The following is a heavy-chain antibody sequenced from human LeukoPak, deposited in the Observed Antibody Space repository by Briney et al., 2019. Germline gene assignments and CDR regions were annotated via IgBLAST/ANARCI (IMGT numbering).Heavy chain of an antibody. CDR2: IIPIFGTA. Sequence: SVKVSCKASGGTFSSYAISWVRQAPGQGLEWMGRIIPIFGTANYAQKFQGRVTITTDESTSTAYMELSSLRSEDTAVYYCAIGRNLSPSSGYDYWGQGALVTVSS. V-gene: IGHV1-69*05. J-gene: IGHJ4*02. CDR3: AIGRNLSPSSGYDY. CDR1: GGTFSSYA. D-gene: IGHD3-22*01.